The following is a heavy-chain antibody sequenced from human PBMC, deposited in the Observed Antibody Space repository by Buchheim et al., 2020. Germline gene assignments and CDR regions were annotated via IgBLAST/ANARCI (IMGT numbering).Heavy chain of an antibody. J-gene: IGHJ2*01. V-gene: IGHV3-7*04. D-gene: IGHD2-2*01. Sequence: EVQLVESGGGLVQPGGSLRLSCAASGFTFSSYWMSWVRQAPGKGLEWVANIKQDGSEKYYVDSVKGRFTISRDNAKNSLYLQMNSLRAEDTAVYYCARDVKYQLRRNWYFDLWGRGTL. CDR3: ARDVKYQLRRNWYFDL. CDR1: GFTFSSYW. CDR2: IKQDGSEK.